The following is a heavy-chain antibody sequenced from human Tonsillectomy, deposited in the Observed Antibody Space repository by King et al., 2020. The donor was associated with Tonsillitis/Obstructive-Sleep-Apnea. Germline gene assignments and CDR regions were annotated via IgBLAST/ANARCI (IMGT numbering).Heavy chain of an antibody. J-gene: IGHJ4*02. CDR1: GFSLSTSGMC. CDR3: ARSYYDFWSGYPWGLDY. V-gene: IGHV2-70*11. Sequence: TLQESGPALVKPTQTLTLTCTFSGFSLSTSGMCMSWIRQPPGKALECLARIDWDDDKYYSTSLKTRLTISKDTSKNQVVLTMTNMDPVDTATYYCARSYYDFWSGYPWGLDYWGQGTLVTVSS. CDR2: IDWDDDK. D-gene: IGHD3-3*01.